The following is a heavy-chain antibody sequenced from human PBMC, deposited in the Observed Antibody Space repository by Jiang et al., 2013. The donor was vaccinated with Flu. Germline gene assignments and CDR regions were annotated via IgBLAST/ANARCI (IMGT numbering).Heavy chain of an antibody. V-gene: IGHV4-39*01. J-gene: IGHJ4*02. CDR3: AKRNIEVTGNRYFDY. D-gene: IGHD2-21*02. CDR1: GGSIRSSSYS. CDR2: VFYTGTT. Sequence: PGLVKPPETLSLTCTVSGGSIRSSSYSWGWIRQPPGKGLEWIGSVFYTGTTDYNPSLKSRLTISVDTSKNQFSLKLSSVTAADTAVYYCAKRNIEVTGNRYFDYWGQGTLVTVSS.